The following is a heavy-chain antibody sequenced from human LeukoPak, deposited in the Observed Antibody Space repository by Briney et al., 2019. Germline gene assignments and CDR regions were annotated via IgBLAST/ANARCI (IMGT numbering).Heavy chain of an antibody. CDR1: GFTFSSYA. CDR3: ARDSYGGKMRGSY. D-gene: IGHD4-23*01. Sequence: GGSLRLSCAASGFTFSSYAMSWVRQAPGKGLEWVSAISGSGGSTYYADSVKGRFTISRDNSKNTLYLQMNSLRAEDTAVYYCARDSYGGKMRGSYWGQGTLVTVSS. CDR2: ISGSGGST. J-gene: IGHJ4*02. V-gene: IGHV3-23*01.